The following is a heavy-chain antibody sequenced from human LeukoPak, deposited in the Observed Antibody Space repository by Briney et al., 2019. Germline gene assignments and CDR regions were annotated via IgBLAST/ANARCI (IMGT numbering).Heavy chain of an antibody. D-gene: IGHD6-19*01. V-gene: IGHV3-23*01. CDR2: ISGSGGST. J-gene: IGHJ4*02. CDR3: ARDSSGWYGGDY. CDR1: GFTFSSYG. Sequence: SGGSLRLSCAASGFTFSSYGMSWVRQAPGKGLEWVSAISGSGGSTYYADSVKGRFTISRDNSKNTLYLQMNSLRAEDTALYYCARDSSGWYGGDYWGQGTLVTVSS.